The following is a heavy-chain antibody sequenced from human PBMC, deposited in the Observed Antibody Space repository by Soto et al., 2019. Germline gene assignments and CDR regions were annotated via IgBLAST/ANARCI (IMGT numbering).Heavy chain of an antibody. D-gene: IGHD5-12*01. Sequence: EVQLVESGGGLVKPGGSLRLSCAASGFTFSGYSMNWVRQAPGKGLEWVSSISSSSSYIYYADSVKGRFTISRDNAKNSLYLQMNILRDEDTAVYYCARVGAGGYNSGYFDYWGQGTLVTVSS. CDR2: ISSSSSYI. V-gene: IGHV3-21*01. J-gene: IGHJ4*02. CDR3: ARVGAGGYNSGYFDY. CDR1: GFTFSGYS.